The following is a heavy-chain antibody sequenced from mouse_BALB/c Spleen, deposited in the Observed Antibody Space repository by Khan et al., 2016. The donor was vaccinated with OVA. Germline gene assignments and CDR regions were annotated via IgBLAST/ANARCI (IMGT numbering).Heavy chain of an antibody. V-gene: IGHV2-9*02. Sequence: QVQLKQSGPGLVAPSQSLSITCTVSGFSLTSYGVNWVRQPPGKGLEWLGVIWADGSINYNSALMSRLSIRKDNSKSQVFLKMNSLQTDDTAMYYCARFYDPYYAMDYWGQGTSVTVSS. J-gene: IGHJ4*01. CDR1: GFSLTSYG. CDR2: IWADGSI. CDR3: ARFYDPYYAMDY. D-gene: IGHD2-3*01.